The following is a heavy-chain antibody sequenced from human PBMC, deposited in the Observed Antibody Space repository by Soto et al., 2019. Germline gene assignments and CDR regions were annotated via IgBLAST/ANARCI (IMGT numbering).Heavy chain of an antibody. J-gene: IGHJ4*02. V-gene: IGHV3-30*18. CDR1: GFSFSSYA. CDR3: AKELAYGDFWRGLEY. Sequence: QVQLVESGGGVVQPGRSLRLSSAASGFSFSSYAMHWVRQAPGKGLEWVAIISHDGNIKRYADFVEGRFIVFRDNSNNNLLLQMESLKTDDTAVYYCAKELAYGDFWRGLEYWGQGTLVTVAS. D-gene: IGHD3-3*01. CDR2: ISHDGNIK.